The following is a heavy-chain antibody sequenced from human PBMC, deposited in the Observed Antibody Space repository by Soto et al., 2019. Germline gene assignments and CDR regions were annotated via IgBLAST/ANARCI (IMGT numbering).Heavy chain of an antibody. CDR2: INHSGST. CDR1: GGSFSGYY. J-gene: IGHJ5*02. D-gene: IGHD4-17*01. V-gene: IGHV4-34*01. Sequence: SDTLSLTCAVYGGSFSGYYWSWIRQPPGKGLEWIGEINHSGSTNYNPSLKSRVTISVDTSKNQFSLKLSSVTAADTAVYYCATRDYGGIFDPWGQGTLVTVSS. CDR3: ATRDYGGIFDP.